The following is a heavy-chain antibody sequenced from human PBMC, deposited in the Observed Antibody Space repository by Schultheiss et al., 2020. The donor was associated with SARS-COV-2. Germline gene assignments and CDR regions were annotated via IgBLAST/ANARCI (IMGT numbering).Heavy chain of an antibody. V-gene: IGHV3-30*04. CDR3: ARVRYSYGSYQRYNWNKGDDY. D-gene: IGHD1/OR15-1a*01. CDR2: ISYDGSNK. J-gene: IGHJ4*02. CDR1: GFTFSSYA. Sequence: GESLKISCAASGFTFSSYAMHWVRQAPGKGLEWVAVISYDGSNKYYADSVKGRFTISRDNSKNTLYLQMNSLRAEDTAVYYCARVRYSYGSYQRYNWNKGDDYWGQGTLVTVSS.